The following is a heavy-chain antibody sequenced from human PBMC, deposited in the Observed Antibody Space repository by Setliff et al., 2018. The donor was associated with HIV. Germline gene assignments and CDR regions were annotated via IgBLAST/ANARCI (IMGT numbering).Heavy chain of an antibody. V-gene: IGHV1-18*01. Sequence: GASVKVSCKASGYTFTNFAISWVRQAPGQGLEWMGWISANNGNTNYAQKFQDRVTMTTDTSTGTAHLELRSLRPDDTAVYYCARGLYEFVHWGQGTLVTVSS. J-gene: IGHJ5*02. CDR3: ARGLYEFVH. CDR2: ISANNGNT. CDR1: GYTFTNFA. D-gene: IGHD5-12*01.